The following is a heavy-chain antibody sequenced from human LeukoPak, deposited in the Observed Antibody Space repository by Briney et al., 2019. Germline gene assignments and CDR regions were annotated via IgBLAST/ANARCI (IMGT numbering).Heavy chain of an antibody. CDR1: GGSISSSGSY. V-gene: IGHV4-39*07. CDR3: ARVMAARREDLNWFDP. Sequence: SETLSRTCTGSGGSISSSGSYWGWIRQPPGKGLEWIGSIYYSGNTYNPSLKSRVTISVDTSKNQFSLNLTSVNAADTAVYYCARVMAARREDLNWFDPWGQGTLVTVSS. J-gene: IGHJ5*02. CDR2: IYYSGNT. D-gene: IGHD6-6*01.